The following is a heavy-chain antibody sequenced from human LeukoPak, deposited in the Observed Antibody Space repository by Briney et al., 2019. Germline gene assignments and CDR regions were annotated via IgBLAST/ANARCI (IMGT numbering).Heavy chain of an antibody. J-gene: IGHJ4*02. CDR3: ARVQPHYYDSSGYPPDY. CDR2: ISSSGSTI. Sequence: GGFLRHSYAASGFTFSDYYMSLIRQTERKGLEWVSYISSSGSTIYYADSVKGRFTISRDNAKNSLYLQMNILRAEDTAVYYCARVQPHYYDSSGYPPDYWGQGTLVTVSS. V-gene: IGHV3-11*01. D-gene: IGHD3-22*01. CDR1: GFTFSDYY.